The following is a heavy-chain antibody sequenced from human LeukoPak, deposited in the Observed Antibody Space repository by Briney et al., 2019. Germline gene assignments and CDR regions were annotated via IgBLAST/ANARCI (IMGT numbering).Heavy chain of an antibody. CDR2: IYYSGST. V-gene: IGHV4-39*07. D-gene: IGHD6-19*01. Sequence: SETLPLTCTVSGGSISSSSYYWGWIRQPPGKGLEWIGSIYYSGSTYYNPSLKSRVTISVDTSKNQFSLKLSSVTAADTAVYYCARGNTWLPRGYFDYWGQGTLVTVSS. CDR3: ARGNTWLPRGYFDY. J-gene: IGHJ4*02. CDR1: GGSISSSSYY.